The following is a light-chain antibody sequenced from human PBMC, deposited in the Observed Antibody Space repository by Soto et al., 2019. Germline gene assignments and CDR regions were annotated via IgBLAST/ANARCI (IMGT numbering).Light chain of an antibody. CDR3: HQYNSWPRGT. V-gene: IGKV3-15*01. J-gene: IGKJ3*01. Sequence: EIMMTQSPGTLSVSPGEVATLSCTASQSVNLNFAWYQQKPGQPPRLLLYGASTRATGIPVRFRGSGSGTEFTLTSSSLQSEDSAVYYCHQYNSWPRGTFGPGTKVEIK. CDR1: QSVNLN. CDR2: GAS.